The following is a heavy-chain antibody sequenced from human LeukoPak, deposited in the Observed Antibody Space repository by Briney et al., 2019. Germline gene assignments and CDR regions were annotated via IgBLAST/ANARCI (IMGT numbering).Heavy chain of an antibody. D-gene: IGHD5-24*01. J-gene: IGHJ3*02. CDR3: ARIRDGYNDAYDI. CDR2: IIPIFGTA. Sequence: ASVKVSCKASGGTFSSYAISWVRQAPGQGLEWMGGIIPIFGTANYAQKFQGRVTITADKSTSTAYMELSSLRPEDTAIYYCARIRDGYNDAYDIWGQGTVVTVPS. V-gene: IGHV1-69*06. CDR1: GGTFSSYA.